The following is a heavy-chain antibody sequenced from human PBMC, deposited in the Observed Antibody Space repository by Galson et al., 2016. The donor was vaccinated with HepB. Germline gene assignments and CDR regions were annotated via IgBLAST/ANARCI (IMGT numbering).Heavy chain of an antibody. Sequence: SLRLSCAASGFTVSSYYMSWVRQAPGKGLEWVSVIFYGGTTYYADSVEGRFPISRDDSMNTLYLQMNSLTAEDTAVYFCARTPYRECSGTRCVNFRYYYYYMDVWGKGTTVTVSS. CDR2: IFYGGTT. CDR3: ARTPYRECSGTRCVNFRYYYYYMDV. J-gene: IGHJ6*03. D-gene: IGHD2-2*01. V-gene: IGHV3-53*01. CDR1: GFTVSSYY.